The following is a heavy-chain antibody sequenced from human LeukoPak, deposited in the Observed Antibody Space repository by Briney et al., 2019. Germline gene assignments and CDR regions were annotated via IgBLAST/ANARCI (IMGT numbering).Heavy chain of an antibody. D-gene: IGHD4-17*01. J-gene: IGHJ4*02. CDR1: GGSISSGGYS. CDR2: IYHSGST. CDR3: ARDEGDYGDYVFDY. Sequence: PSETLSLTCAVSGGSISSGGYSWSWIRQPPGKGLEWIGYIYHSGSTYYNPSLKSRVTISVDRSKNQFSLKLSSVAAADTAVYYCARDEGDYGDYVFDYWGQGTLVTVSS. V-gene: IGHV4-30-2*01.